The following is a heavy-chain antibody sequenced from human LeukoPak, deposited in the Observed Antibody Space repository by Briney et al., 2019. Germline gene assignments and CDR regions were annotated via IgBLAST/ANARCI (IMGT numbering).Heavy chain of an antibody. CDR3: ARAYPELGTVDY. CDR1: GFTFSIYW. J-gene: IGHJ4*02. D-gene: IGHD7-27*01. CDR2: IKQDGSEK. Sequence: GGSLRLSCAASGFTFSIYWMSWVRQAPGKGLEGVANIKQDGSEKYYVDSVKGRFTISRDNAKNSLYLQMNSLRAEDTAVYYCARAYPELGTVDYWGQGTLVTVSS. V-gene: IGHV3-7*01.